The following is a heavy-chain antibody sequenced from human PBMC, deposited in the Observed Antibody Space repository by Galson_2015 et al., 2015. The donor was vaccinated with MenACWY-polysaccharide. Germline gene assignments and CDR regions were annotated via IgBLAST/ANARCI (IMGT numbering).Heavy chain of an antibody. CDR2: MNPNSGNT. Sequence: SVKVSCKASGYTFTSYDINWVRQATGQRLEWMGWMNPNSGNTGYAQKFQGRVTMTRNTSISTAYMELSSLTSEDTAVYCCARGRRDTAVAAPAAVLLDYWGQGILVTVSS. D-gene: IGHD6-19*01. CDR3: ARGRRDTAVAAPAAVLLDY. V-gene: IGHV1-8*01. CDR1: GYTFTSYD. J-gene: IGHJ4*02.